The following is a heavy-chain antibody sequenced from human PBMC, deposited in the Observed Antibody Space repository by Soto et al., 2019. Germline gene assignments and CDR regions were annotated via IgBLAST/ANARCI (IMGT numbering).Heavy chain of an antibody. Sequence: GGSLRLSCAASGFTFSSYEMNWVRQAPGKGLEWLSYISSSGSTIHYADSVKGRFTISRDSAKNSLYLQMNRLRAEDTAVYYCALTYGGNGYFEYWGQGTLVAVSS. CDR2: ISSSGSTI. CDR1: GFTFSSYE. D-gene: IGHD2-21*02. J-gene: IGHJ4*02. CDR3: ALTYGGNGYFEY. V-gene: IGHV3-48*03.